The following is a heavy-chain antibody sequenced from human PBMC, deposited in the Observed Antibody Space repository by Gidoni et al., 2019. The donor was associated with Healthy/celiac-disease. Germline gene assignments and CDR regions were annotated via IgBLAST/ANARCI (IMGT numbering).Heavy chain of an antibody. D-gene: IGHD3-3*01. CDR3: AREIREWSTDYYFDY. CDR1: VFTFSDYY. V-gene: IGHV3-11*01. CDR2: ISSSGSTL. Sequence: QVQLVESGGGLVKPGGSLRLSCAASVFTFSDYYMSWIRQAPGKGLGWVSYISSSGSTLYYADSVKGRFTISRDNAKNSLYLQMNSLRAEDTAVYYCAREIREWSTDYYFDYWGQGTLVTVSS. J-gene: IGHJ4*02.